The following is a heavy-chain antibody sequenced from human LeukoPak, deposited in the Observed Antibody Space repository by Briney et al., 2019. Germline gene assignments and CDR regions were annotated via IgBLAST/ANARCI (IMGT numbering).Heavy chain of an antibody. CDR2: IFYSGST. CDR3: ARDLRVVVTAIFDF. J-gene: IGHJ4*02. CDR1: GGSISSSNYY. Sequence: PSETLSLTCTVSGGSISSSNYYWGWIRQPPGTGLEWIGSIFYSGSTYHNPSLKSRVTISVDTSKKQFSLKLNSVTAAHTAVYYCARDLRVVVTAIFDFWGQGTLVTVSS. D-gene: IGHD2-21*02. V-gene: IGHV4-39*07.